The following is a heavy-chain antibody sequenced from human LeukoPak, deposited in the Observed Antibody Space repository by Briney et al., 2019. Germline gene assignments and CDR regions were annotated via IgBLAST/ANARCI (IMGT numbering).Heavy chain of an antibody. D-gene: IGHD6-19*01. Sequence: PGRSLRLSCAASGLTFDDYAMHWVRQAPGKGLEWVSSISWNGGRRDYADSVKGRFTISRDNARNSLHLQMNSLREEDAASYYCVKDIQSSAWYYFDHWGQGTLVTASS. CDR1: GLTFDDYA. CDR2: ISWNGGRR. J-gene: IGHJ4*02. CDR3: VKDIQSSAWYYFDH. V-gene: IGHV3-9*01.